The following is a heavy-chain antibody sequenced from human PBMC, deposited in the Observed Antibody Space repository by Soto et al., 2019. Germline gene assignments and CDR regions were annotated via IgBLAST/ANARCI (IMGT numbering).Heavy chain of an antibody. CDR1: GFTFSSYG. Sequence: PGESLKISCAASGFTFSSYGMHWVRQAPGKGLEWVAVIWYDGSNKYYADSVKGRFTISRDNSKNTLYLQMNSLRAEDTAVYYCARDMAAAGYYFDYWGQGTLVTVSS. V-gene: IGHV3-33*01. D-gene: IGHD6-13*01. CDR3: ARDMAAAGYYFDY. J-gene: IGHJ4*02. CDR2: IWYDGSNK.